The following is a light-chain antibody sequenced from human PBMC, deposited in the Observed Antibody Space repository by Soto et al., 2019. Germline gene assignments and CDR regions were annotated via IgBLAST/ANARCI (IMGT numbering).Light chain of an antibody. J-gene: IGLJ1*01. CDR1: SSDVGGYNY. V-gene: IGLV2-8*01. CDR2: EVS. CDR3: LSYADTAYV. Sequence: QSVLTQPPSASGSPGQSVTISCAGTSSDVGGYNYVSWYQQYPGKVPKHMIYEVSERPSGVPDRFYGSKSGNTAFLTVSGQQAEDEADYYCLSYADTAYVFGTGTKLTVL.